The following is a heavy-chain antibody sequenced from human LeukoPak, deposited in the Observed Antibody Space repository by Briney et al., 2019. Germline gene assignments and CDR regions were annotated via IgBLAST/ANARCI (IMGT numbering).Heavy chain of an antibody. CDR1: GYSFTSYW. V-gene: IGHV5-51*01. Sequence: GESLKISCKGSGYSFTSYWIGWVRQMPGKGLEWMGVIYPGDSDTRYSPSSQGQVTISADKSISTAYLQWSSLKASDTAMYYCARRGGDYYGSGSYYKSWGQGTLVTVSS. CDR2: IYPGDSDT. J-gene: IGHJ4*02. D-gene: IGHD3-10*01. CDR3: ARRGGDYYGSGSYYKS.